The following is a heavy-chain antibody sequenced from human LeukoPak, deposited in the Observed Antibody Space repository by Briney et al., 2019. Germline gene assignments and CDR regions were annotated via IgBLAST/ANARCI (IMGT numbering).Heavy chain of an antibody. CDR1: GGSISSCY. J-gene: IGHJ6*02. V-gene: IGHV4-59*08. D-gene: IGHD4-17*01. CDR2: IYYSGST. CDR3: ARHVSGDYAWLDV. Sequence: SETLSLTCTVSGGSISSCYWSWIRQPPGKGLEWIGYIYYSGSTNYNPSLKSRVTISVDTSKKQFSLKLSSVTAADTAVYYCARHVSGDYAWLDVWGQGTTVTVSS.